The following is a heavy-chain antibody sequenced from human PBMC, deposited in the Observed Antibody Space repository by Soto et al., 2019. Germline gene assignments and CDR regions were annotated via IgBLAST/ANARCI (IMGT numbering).Heavy chain of an antibody. J-gene: IGHJ3*02. CDR2: IWYDGSNK. Sequence: QVQLVESGGGVVQTGRSLRLSCAASGFTFSSYGMHWVRQAPGKGLEWVAVIWYDGSNKYYADSVKGRFTISRDNSKNTLYLQMNSLRAEDTAVYYCARERVQLERPDIWGQGTMVTVSA. D-gene: IGHD1-1*01. CDR3: ARERVQLERPDI. CDR1: GFTFSSYG. V-gene: IGHV3-33*01.